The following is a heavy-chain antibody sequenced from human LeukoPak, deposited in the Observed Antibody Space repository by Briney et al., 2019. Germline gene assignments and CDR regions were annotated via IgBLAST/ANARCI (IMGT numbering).Heavy chain of an antibody. V-gene: IGHV4-39*01. CDR3: ARVPSDSSSLLRLDP. D-gene: IGHD6-6*01. Sequence: SETLSLTCTVSGGSIRSSYYYWGWIRQPPGKGLEWIGSIYDSGSTYYNPSLRSRVTISVDTSKNQFSLKLNSVTAADTAVYYCARVPSDSSSLLRLDPWGQGTLVTVSS. CDR2: IYDSGST. CDR1: GGSIRSSYYY. J-gene: IGHJ5*02.